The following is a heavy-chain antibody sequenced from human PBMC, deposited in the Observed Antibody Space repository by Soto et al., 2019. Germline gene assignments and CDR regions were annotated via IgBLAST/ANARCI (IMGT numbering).Heavy chain of an antibody. J-gene: IGHJ6*03. V-gene: IGHV4-34*01. CDR3: ARAQYYDFWSGYYTQIYYYMDV. CDR1: GGSFSGYY. D-gene: IGHD3-3*01. CDR2: INHSGST. Sequence: PSETLSLTCAVYGGSFSGYYWSWIRQPPGKGLEWIGEINHSGSTNYNPSLKSRVTISVDTSKNQFSLKLSSVTAADTAVYYCARAQYYDFWSGYYTQIYYYMDVWGKGTTVTVSS.